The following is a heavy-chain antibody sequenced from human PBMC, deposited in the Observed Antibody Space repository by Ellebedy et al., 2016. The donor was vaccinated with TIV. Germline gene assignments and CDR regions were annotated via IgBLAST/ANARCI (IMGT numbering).Heavy chain of an antibody. CDR3: AALQWLAPAWYFDL. CDR1: GGSINPYF. CDR2: IYSGGTT. J-gene: IGHJ2*01. V-gene: IGHV4-4*08. D-gene: IGHD6-19*01. Sequence: MPSETLSLTCSVSGGSINPYFWSWIRQSPRKGLEWIGYIYSGGTTNYNPSLKSRVTMSVYTSKNQFSLNLSSLTAADTAVYYCAALQWLAPAWYFDLWGRGTLVTVSS.